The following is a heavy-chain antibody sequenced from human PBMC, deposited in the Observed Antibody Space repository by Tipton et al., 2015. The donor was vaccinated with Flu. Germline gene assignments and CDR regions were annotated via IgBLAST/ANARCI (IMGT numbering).Heavy chain of an antibody. CDR3: ARVLAAAAPGDY. V-gene: IGHV3-20*01. Sequence: SLRLSCAASGFTFDDYGMSWVRQAPGKGLEWVSGINWNGGGTGYADSVKGRFTISRDNAKNSLYLQMNSLRAEDTALYHCARVLAAAAPGDYWGQGTLVTVSS. D-gene: IGHD6-13*01. CDR1: GFTFDDYG. CDR2: INWNGGGT. J-gene: IGHJ4*02.